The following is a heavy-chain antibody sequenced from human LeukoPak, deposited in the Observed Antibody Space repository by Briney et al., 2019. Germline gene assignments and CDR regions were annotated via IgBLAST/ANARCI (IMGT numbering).Heavy chain of an antibody. CDR2: INAGNGNT. J-gene: IGHJ4*02. CDR1: GYTFTSYG. D-gene: IGHD6-19*01. V-gene: IGHV1-3*01. CDR3: ARVGPYSSGWFLRLFDY. Sequence: GASVTVSCKASGYTFTSYGISWVRQAPGQRLEWMGWINAGNGNTKYSQKFQGRVTITRDTSASTAYMELSSLRSEDAAVYYCARVGPYSSGWFLRLFDYWGQGTLVTVSS.